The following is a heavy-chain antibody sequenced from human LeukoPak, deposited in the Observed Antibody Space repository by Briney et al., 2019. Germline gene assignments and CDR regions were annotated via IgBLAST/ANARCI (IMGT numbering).Heavy chain of an antibody. CDR1: GYTFTGYY. J-gene: IGHJ4*02. Sequence: ASVKVSCKASGYTFTGYYMHWVRQAPGQGLEWMGWINPNSGGTNYAQKFQGRVTMTRDTSISTAYMELSRLRSDDTAVYYCARDLKVVVITLGHWGQGTLVTVSS. CDR2: INPNSGGT. V-gene: IGHV1-2*02. CDR3: ARDLKVVVITLGH. D-gene: IGHD3-22*01.